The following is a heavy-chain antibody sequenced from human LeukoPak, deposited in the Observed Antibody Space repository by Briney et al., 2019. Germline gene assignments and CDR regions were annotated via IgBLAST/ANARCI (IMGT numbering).Heavy chain of an antibody. CDR2: INTNTGNP. CDR1: GYTFTSYA. D-gene: IGHD6-19*01. J-gene: IGHJ4*02. Sequence: ASVKVSCKASGYTFTSYAMNWVRQAPGQGLEWMGWINTNTGNPTYAQGFTGRFVFSLDTSVSTAYLQISSLKAEDTAVYYCARTLTGIAVAGTMGLGYWGQGTLVTVSS. CDR3: ARTLTGIAVAGTMGLGY. V-gene: IGHV7-4-1*02.